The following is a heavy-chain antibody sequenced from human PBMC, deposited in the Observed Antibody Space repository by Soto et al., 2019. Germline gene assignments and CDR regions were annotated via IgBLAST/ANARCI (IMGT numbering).Heavy chain of an antibody. Sequence: QLQLQESGPGLVKPSETLSLTCTVSGGSISSSSYYWGWIRQPPGKGLEWIGSIYYSGSTYYNPSLKSRVTISVDTSKNQFSLKLSSVTAADTAVYYCARYCSWPCSGGSSYYFDYWGQGTLVTVSS. CDR1: GGSISSSSYY. J-gene: IGHJ4*02. D-gene: IGHD2-15*01. CDR2: IYYSGST. CDR3: ARYCSWPCSGGSSYYFDY. V-gene: IGHV4-39*01.